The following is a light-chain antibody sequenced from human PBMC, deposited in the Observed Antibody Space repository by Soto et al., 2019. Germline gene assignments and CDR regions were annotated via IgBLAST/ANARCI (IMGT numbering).Light chain of an antibody. CDR3: QQGYGPPFT. CDR1: RSISIF. J-gene: IGKJ5*01. CDR2: SAS. Sequence: MIQSPFSPSTSVGDRVTITCRASRSISIFLNWYQQKPGGAPKLLIYSASTLQTGVPSRFTGSGSGTDFTLSISSLQPEDSATYYCQQGYGPPFTFGQPTRPEIK. V-gene: IGKV1-39*01.